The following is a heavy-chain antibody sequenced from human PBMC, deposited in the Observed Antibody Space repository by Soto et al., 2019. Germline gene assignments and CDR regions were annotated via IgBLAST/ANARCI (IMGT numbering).Heavy chain of an antibody. J-gene: IGHJ4*02. Sequence: SETLSLTCTVSGGSISIYYWSWIRQPPGKGLEWIGYIYYSGSTNYNPSLKSRVTISVDTSKNQFSLKLSSVTAADTAVYYCAREHYYGSGSYFDYWGQGTLVTVSS. V-gene: IGHV4-59*01. CDR1: GGSISIYY. CDR2: IYYSGST. CDR3: AREHYYGSGSYFDY. D-gene: IGHD3-10*01.